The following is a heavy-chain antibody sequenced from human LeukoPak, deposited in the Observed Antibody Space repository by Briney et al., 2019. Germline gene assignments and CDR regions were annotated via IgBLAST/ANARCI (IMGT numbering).Heavy chain of an antibody. CDR3: AREAAADAFDI. V-gene: IGHV1-3*01. CDR2: INAGNGNT. D-gene: IGHD6-13*01. J-gene: IGHJ3*02. Sequence: WASVKVSCKASGYTFTSYAMHWVRQDPGQRVEWMGWINAGNGNTKYSQTFQGRVTITRDTSASTAYMELSSLRSEDTAVYYCAREAAADAFDIWGQGTMVTVSS. CDR1: GYTFTSYA.